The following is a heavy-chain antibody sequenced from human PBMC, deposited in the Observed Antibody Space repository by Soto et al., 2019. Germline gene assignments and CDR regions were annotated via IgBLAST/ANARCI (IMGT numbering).Heavy chain of an antibody. CDR3: ARAQTMHLGDAYDI. D-gene: IGHD3-10*01. CDR1: GGTFSSHV. CDR2: IIPIFDTT. J-gene: IGHJ3*02. Sequence: ASVKVSCKASGGTFSSHVITWVRQAPGQGLEWMGGIIPIFDTTNYAQKFQGRVTITADESTSTAYVDLSSLRPDDTAVYYCARAQTMHLGDAYDIWGQGTVVTVSS. V-gene: IGHV1-69*13.